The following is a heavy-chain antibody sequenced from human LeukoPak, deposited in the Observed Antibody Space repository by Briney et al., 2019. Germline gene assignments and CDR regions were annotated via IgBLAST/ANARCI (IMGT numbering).Heavy chain of an antibody. CDR3: ARDLGGSYT. CDR1: GGSISSSNW. Sequence: SGTLSLTCAVSGGSISSSNWWSWVRQHPGKGLGWIGEIYHSRGATYNPHLKSRVTISVDKSKNQFSLKLSSVTAADTAVYYCARDLGGSYTSGQGALVTVSS. V-gene: IGHV4-4*02. J-gene: IGHJ5*02. D-gene: IGHD1-26*01. CDR2: IYHSRGA.